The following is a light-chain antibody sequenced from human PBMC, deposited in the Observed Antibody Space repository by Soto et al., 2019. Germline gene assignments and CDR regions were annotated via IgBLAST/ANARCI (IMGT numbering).Light chain of an antibody. J-gene: IGKJ5*01. V-gene: IGKV1-5*01. CDR2: DAS. CDR1: QSINSW. CDR3: QQYNTYST. Sequence: DIQMTQSPSTLSASVGDRVTITCRASQSINSWLAWYQQKPGKAPNLLIYDASSLKSGVPARFSGSGSGTEFTLTISSLQPDDFATYYCQQYNTYSTFGQGTRLEIK.